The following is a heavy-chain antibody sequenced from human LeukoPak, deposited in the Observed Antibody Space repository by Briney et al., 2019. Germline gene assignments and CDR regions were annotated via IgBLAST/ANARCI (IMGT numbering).Heavy chain of an antibody. CDR3: AGELRSLAY. V-gene: IGHV3-30-3*01. Sequence: GSLRLSCAASGFTFSSYAIHWVRQAPAKGLEWVAVVSYDGSNKYYADSVKGRFTISRDNAKNSLYLQMNSLRADDTAVYYCAGELRSLAYWGQGTLVTVSS. CDR2: VSYDGSNK. J-gene: IGHJ4*02. CDR1: GFTFSSYA.